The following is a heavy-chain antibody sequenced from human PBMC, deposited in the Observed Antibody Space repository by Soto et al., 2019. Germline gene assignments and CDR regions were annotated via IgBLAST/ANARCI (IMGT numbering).Heavy chain of an antibody. J-gene: IGHJ4*02. D-gene: IGHD3-22*01. CDR3: AREGYDSSGYYSYYFDY. CDR1: GYTFSSYG. CDR2: ISAYNGNT. Sequence: GAPVKVSCKASGYTFSSYGISWGRQAPGQVLEWMGWISAYNGNTNYAQKLQGRVTMTTDTSTSTAYMELRSLRSDDTAVYYCAREGYDSSGYYSYYFDYWGQGTLVTVSS. V-gene: IGHV1-18*01.